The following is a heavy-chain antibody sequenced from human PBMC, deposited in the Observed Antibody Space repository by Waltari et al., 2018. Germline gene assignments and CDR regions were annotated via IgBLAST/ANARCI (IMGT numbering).Heavy chain of an antibody. Sequence: QVQLVQSGAEVKKTGASVKVSCQASGSSFSKFDFHWERQATGQGLEWMGWMNPNSGNTGYAEKFQDRVTMTSNISISSAYVELRSLRSEDTAVYYCARKTSRTIEYWGQGTLVTVAS. V-gene: IGHV1-8*01. CDR2: MNPNSGNT. J-gene: IGHJ4*02. D-gene: IGHD2-2*01. CDR1: GSSFSKFD. CDR3: ARKTSRTIEY.